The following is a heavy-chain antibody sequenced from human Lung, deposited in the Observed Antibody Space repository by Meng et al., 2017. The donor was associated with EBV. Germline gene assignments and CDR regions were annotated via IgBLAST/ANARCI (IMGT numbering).Heavy chain of an antibody. CDR3: VRAEITKDRGIILGFDL. CDR1: GRSFSSSY. CDR2: INYSGIT. D-gene: IGHD3-10*01. V-gene: IGHV4-34*01. J-gene: IGHJ5*02. Sequence: VHVQAVVAGLLKPSETLSLTCGVSGRSFSSSYWSWIRQPPGKGLEWIGQINYSGITNYNPSLKSRVTISVDTSKNQFSLKMKTVTAADTAVYYCVRAEITKDRGIILGFDLWGQGILVTVSS.